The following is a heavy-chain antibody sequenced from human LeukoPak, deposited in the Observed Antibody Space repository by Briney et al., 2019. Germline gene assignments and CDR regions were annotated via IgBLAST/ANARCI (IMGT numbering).Heavy chain of an antibody. D-gene: IGHD2-21*01. V-gene: IGHV3-53*01. CDR1: GFTVRSNS. CDR2: IYSGGST. Sequence: GGSLRVSCAASGFTVRSNSMTWVRQAPGRGLEWVSVIYSGGSTYYADSVSGRFTISRGESENTLFLQMTSLRVEDTALYYCARAHEYCAGNECYEYFQDWGQGTLVVVSS. CDR3: ARAHEYCAGNECYEYFQD. J-gene: IGHJ1*01.